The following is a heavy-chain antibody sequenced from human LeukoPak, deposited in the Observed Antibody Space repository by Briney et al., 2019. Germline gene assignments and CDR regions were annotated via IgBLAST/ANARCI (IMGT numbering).Heavy chain of an antibody. Sequence: PSETLSLTCTVSGDSISSSSFYWGWIRQPPGKGLEWIGSIYYSGSTYYDPSLKSRVTIPVDTSKNQFSLKLSSVTAADTAVYYCARLRGYTSSARGYVEYWGQGTLVTVSS. CDR2: IYYSGST. CDR1: GDSISSSSFY. J-gene: IGHJ4*02. CDR3: ARLRGYTSSARGYVEY. D-gene: IGHD6-13*01. V-gene: IGHV4-39*01.